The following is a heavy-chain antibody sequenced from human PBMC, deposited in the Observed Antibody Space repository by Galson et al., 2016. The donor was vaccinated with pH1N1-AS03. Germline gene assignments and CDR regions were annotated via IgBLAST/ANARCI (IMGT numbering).Heavy chain of an antibody. Sequence: SLRLSCAASGFTFSSFVMSWVRQAPGKGLEWVAAITGSGGTTYYGDSVKGRFTVSRDNSNNTLYLELNSLRAGDTAIYYCAKDLRSKIKVSGFGYWGQGALVTVSS. J-gene: IGHJ4*02. CDR2: ITGSGGTT. D-gene: IGHD5/OR15-5a*01. CDR1: GFTFSSFV. CDR3: AKDLRSKIKVSGFGY. V-gene: IGHV3-23*01.